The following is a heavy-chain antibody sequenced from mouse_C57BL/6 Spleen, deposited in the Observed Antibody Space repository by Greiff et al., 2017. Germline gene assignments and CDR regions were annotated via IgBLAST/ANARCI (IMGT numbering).Heavy chain of an antibody. Sequence: VQLQQRGAELVRPGSSVKLSCKASGYTFTSYWMHWVKQRPIQGLEWIGNIDPSDSETHYNQKFKDKATLTVDKSSSTAYMQLSSLTSEDSAVYYCARYGNYEAAYWGQGTLVTVSA. CDR2: IDPSDSET. CDR3: ARYGNYEAAY. V-gene: IGHV1-52*01. CDR1: GYTFTSYW. J-gene: IGHJ3*01. D-gene: IGHD2-1*01.